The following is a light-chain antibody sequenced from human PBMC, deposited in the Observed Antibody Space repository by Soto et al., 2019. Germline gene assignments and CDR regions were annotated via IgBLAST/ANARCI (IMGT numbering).Light chain of an antibody. Sequence: EVVMTQSPGTLSVSPGDRAAVSCRASQSVGSNLAWYQQKPGQAPRLLMYGASTRATGVPARFSGSESGTEFTLTISSLQSEDSAVYYCQQYNKWPLTFGGGTKVEIK. J-gene: IGKJ4*01. CDR3: QQYNKWPLT. CDR2: GAS. CDR1: QSVGSN. V-gene: IGKV3-15*01.